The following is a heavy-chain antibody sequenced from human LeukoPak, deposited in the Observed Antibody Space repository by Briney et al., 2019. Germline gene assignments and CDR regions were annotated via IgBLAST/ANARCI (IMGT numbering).Heavy chain of an antibody. V-gene: IGHV1-18*04. D-gene: IGHD4-17*01. J-gene: IGHJ4*02. CDR1: GYTFTSYG. CDR3: ARDHSEDYGDYPRGDY. Sequence: ASVKVSCKASGYTFTSYGISSVRQAPGQGLEGMGWISAYNGNTNYAQKLQGRVTMTTDASTSTAYMELRSLRSDDTAVYYCARDHSEDYGDYPRGDYWGQGTLVTVSS. CDR2: ISAYNGNT.